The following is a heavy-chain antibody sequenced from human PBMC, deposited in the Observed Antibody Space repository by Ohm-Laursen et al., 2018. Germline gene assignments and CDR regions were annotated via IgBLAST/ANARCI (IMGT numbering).Heavy chain of an antibody. CDR3: ARLAYRYDY. V-gene: IGHV4-59*01. Sequence: TLSPTCTVSGASISSYCWSWIRQPPGKGLEWIGYISNSGNTNQNPSLKSRVTISIDTSKNQFSLKLTSVTAADTAVYYCARLAYRYDYWGQGTLVTVSS. J-gene: IGHJ4*02. CDR2: ISNSGNT. D-gene: IGHD3-16*01. CDR1: GASISSYC.